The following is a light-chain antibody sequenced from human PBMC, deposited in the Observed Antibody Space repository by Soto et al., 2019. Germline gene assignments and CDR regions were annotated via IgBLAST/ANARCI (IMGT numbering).Light chain of an antibody. J-gene: IGLJ1*01. Sequence: QSALTQPASVSGSPGQSITISCTGTSSDVGGYNYVSWYQQHPGKAPKLMNYDVSNRPSGGSNRFSGSKSGNTASLTISGLQAEDEADYYCSSYTSSSTRVFGGGTKVTVL. V-gene: IGLV2-14*01. CDR3: SSYTSSSTRV. CDR1: SSDVGGYNY. CDR2: DVS.